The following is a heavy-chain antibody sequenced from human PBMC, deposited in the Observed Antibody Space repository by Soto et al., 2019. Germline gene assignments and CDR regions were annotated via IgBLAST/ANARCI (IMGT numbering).Heavy chain of an antibody. D-gene: IGHD3-3*01. V-gene: IGHV4-34*01. CDR2: INHSGST. CDR3: ARETYYDFWSSKKFDY. J-gene: IGHJ4*02. CDR1: GGSLSDYY. Sequence: SETLSLTCAVYGGSLSDYYWNWLRQPPGKGLEWIGEINHSGSTNYNPSLKSRVTISVDTSKNQFSLKLSSVTAADTAVYYCARETYYDFWSSKKFDYWGQGTLVTVSS.